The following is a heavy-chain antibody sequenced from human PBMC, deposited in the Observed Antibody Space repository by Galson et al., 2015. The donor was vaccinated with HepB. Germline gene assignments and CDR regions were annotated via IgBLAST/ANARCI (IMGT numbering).Heavy chain of an antibody. Sequence: SLRLSCAASGFTFSSYSMNWVRQAPGKGLEWVSYISSSSSTIYYADSVKGRFTISRDNAKNSLYLQMNSLRDEDTAVYYCARDRTTVTTGGQGKWFDPWGQGTLVTVSS. J-gene: IGHJ5*02. CDR2: ISSSSSTI. V-gene: IGHV3-48*02. D-gene: IGHD4-17*01. CDR1: GFTFSSYS. CDR3: ARDRTTVTTGGQGKWFDP.